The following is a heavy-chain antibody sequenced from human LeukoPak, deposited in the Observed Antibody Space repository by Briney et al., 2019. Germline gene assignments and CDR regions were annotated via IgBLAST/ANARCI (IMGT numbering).Heavy chain of an antibody. CDR3: AKSLIDIVVVPTR. CDR1: GFTFSSYS. CDR2: ISSSSSYI. V-gene: IGHV3-21*04. D-gene: IGHD2-2*01. J-gene: IGHJ4*02. Sequence: GGSLRLSCAASGFTFSSYSMNWVRQAPGKGLEWVPSISSSSSYIYYADSVKGRFTISRDNAKNSLYLQMNSLRAEDTAVYYCAKSLIDIVVVPTRWGQGTLVTVSS.